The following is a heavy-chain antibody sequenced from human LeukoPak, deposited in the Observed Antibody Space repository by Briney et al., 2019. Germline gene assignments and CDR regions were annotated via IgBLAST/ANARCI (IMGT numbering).Heavy chain of an antibody. Sequence: GGSLSLSCAVSGHILSSYWVSWVREARGKGGEGVANIKEDGSEKLYVDSVKVRFTISRDNAKNALYLQMNSLRAEHTAVYYCARDEIMGEHCSGGSCYYYYYYYIYVWGKATTVTVSS. CDR2: IKEDGSEK. D-gene: IGHD2-15*01. CDR3: ARDEIMGEHCSGGSCYYYYYYYIYV. V-gene: IGHV3-7*01. J-gene: IGHJ6*03. CDR1: GHILSSYW.